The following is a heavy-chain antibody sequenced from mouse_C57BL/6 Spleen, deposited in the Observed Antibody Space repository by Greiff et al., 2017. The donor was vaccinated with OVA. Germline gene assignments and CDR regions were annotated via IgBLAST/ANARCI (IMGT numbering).Heavy chain of an antibody. CDR3: ARYTGGNWNYFDY. J-gene: IGHJ2*01. CDR1: GFTFTDYY. V-gene: IGHV7-3*01. D-gene: IGHD4-1*01. Sequence: EVNLVESGGGLVQPGGSLSLSCAASGFTFTDYYMSWVRQPPGKALEWLGVIRNKDNGYTTEYSASVKGRFTISRDTSQSILYLHMNALRAEDSAAYYCARYTGGNWNYFDYWGQGTTLTVSS. CDR2: IRNKDNGYTT.